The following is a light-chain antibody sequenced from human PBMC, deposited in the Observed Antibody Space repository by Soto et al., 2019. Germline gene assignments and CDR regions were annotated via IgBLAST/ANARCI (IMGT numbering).Light chain of an antibody. CDR1: SYNIGAGYD. CDR2: GNS. Sequence: QSVLTQPPSVSGAPGQRVTISCTGSSYNIGAGYDVHWCQQLPGTAPKLLIYGNSNRPSGVPDRFSGSKTGTSASLAITGLQAEDEADYYCQSYDSSLSGWVFGAGTKLTVL. CDR3: QSYDSSLSGWV. V-gene: IGLV1-40*01. J-gene: IGLJ3*02.